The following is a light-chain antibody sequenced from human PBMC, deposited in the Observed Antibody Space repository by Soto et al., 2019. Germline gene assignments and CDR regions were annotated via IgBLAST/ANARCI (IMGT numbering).Light chain of an antibody. CDR1: TGPVTSTHY. CDR3: LLSYNGPSRLRVV. CDR2: DTN. V-gene: IGLV7-46*01. Sequence: QAVVTRKPSLTVSPGGTVTLTCGSSTGPVTSTHYPYWFQQKPGQAPRTLIFDTNNKHPWTPARFSGSLLGVKAALTLSGAQPEHEAEYFCLLSYNGPSRLRVVFGGGTKLTVL. J-gene: IGLJ2*01.